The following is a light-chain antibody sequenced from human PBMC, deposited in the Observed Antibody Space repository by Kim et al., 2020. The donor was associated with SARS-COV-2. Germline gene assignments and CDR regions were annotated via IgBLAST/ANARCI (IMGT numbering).Light chain of an antibody. CDR3: LQHKTFPYT. CDR1: QGISRF. J-gene: IGKJ2*01. Sequence: DIQMTQSPSAMSASLGDRVTITCRASQGISRFLAWFQQKAGKVPKRLIYDVSTLQSGVPSRFSGSGSGTEFTLTITSLQPEDFATYFCLQHKTFPYTFGQGTTLEI. CDR2: DVS. V-gene: IGKV1-17*03.